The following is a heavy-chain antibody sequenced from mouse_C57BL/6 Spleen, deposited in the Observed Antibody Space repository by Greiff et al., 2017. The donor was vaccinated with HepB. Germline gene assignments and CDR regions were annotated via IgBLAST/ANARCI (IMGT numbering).Heavy chain of an antibody. J-gene: IGHJ2*01. CDR3: ARLGNSDY. Sequence: VQLQQSGPELVKPGASVKISCKASGYTFTDYYMNWVKQSHGKSLEWIGDINPNNGGTSYNQKFKGKATLTVDKSSSTAYMELRSLTSEDSAVYYCARLGNSDYWGQGTTLTVSS. CDR1: GYTFTDYY. V-gene: IGHV1-26*01. CDR2: INPNNGGT. D-gene: IGHD2-1*01.